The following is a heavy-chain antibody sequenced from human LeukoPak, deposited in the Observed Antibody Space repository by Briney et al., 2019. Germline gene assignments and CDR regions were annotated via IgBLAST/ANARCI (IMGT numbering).Heavy chain of an antibody. Sequence: SETLSLTCTVSGGSISGYYWSWIRQPPGKGLECIGYIYYSGSTNYNPSLKSRVTISVDTSKNQFSLKLSSVTATDTAVYYCARVSSGFHLGSFDHWGQGILVTVSS. CDR2: IYYSGST. V-gene: IGHV4-59*08. J-gene: IGHJ4*02. D-gene: IGHD3-22*01. CDR1: GGSISGYY. CDR3: ARVSSGFHLGSFDH.